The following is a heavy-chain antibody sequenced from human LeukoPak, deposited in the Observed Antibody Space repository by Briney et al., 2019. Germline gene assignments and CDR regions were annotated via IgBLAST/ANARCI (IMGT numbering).Heavy chain of an antibody. V-gene: IGHV3-15*01. CDR1: GFTFSNAW. CDR3: TTDSKTVDTAGGAFDI. D-gene: IGHD5-18*01. CDR2: IKSKTDGGTT. Sequence: GGSLRPSCAASGFTFSNAWMSWVRRAPGKGLEWVGRIKSKTDGGTTDYAAPVKGRFTISRDDSKNTLYLQMNSLKTEDTAVYYCTTDSKTVDTAGGAFDIWGQGTMVTVSS. J-gene: IGHJ3*02.